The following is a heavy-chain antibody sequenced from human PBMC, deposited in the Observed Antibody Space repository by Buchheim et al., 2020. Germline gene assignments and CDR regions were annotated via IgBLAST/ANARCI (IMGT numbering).Heavy chain of an antibody. Sequence: QVQLVESGGGVVQPGRSLRLSCAASGFTFSSYGMHWVRQAPGKGLEWVAVIWYDGSNKYYADSVKGRFTISRDNSKKTLYLQMNSLRAEDTAVYYCARDAGDIVLMVYATGYFDYWGQGTL. V-gene: IGHV3-33*01. D-gene: IGHD2-8*01. J-gene: IGHJ4*02. CDR3: ARDAGDIVLMVYATGYFDY. CDR2: IWYDGSNK. CDR1: GFTFSSYG.